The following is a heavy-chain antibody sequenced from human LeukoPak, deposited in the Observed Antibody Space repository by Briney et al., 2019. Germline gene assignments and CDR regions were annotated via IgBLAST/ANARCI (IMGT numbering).Heavy chain of an antibody. CDR1: GFTFSSYG. D-gene: IGHD3-22*01. CDR3: AKVHTYYYDSSGYYPDY. J-gene: IGHJ4*02. CDR2: IRYDGSNK. V-gene: IGHV3-30*02. Sequence: GGSLRLSCAASGFTFSSYGMHWVRQAPGKGLEWVAFIRYDGSNKYYADSVKGRFTISRDNSKNTLYLQMNSLRAGDTAVYYCAKVHTYYYDSSGYYPDYWGQGTLITVSS.